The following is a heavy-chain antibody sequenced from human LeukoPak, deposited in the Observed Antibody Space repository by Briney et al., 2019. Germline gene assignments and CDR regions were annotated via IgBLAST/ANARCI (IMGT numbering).Heavy chain of an antibody. CDR2: IKQDGSEK. Sequence: GGSLRLSCAASGFTFSSYWMTWVRQAPGKGLEWVAHIKQDGSEKYYVGSVKGRFTISRDNAKNSLYLQMNSLRAEDTAVYYCARGIYAKWELLGYYMDVWGKGTTVTVSS. J-gene: IGHJ6*03. V-gene: IGHV3-7*04. CDR3: ARGIYAKWELLGYYMDV. D-gene: IGHD1-26*01. CDR1: GFTFSSYW.